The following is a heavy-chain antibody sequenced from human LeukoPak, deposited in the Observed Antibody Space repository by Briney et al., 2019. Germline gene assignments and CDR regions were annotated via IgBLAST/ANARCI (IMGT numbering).Heavy chain of an antibody. CDR2: ITWSGGST. CDR1: GFPFDDYG. D-gene: IGHD6-6*01. V-gene: IGHV3-20*04. CDR3: ARAFRYSTSSRTFDY. J-gene: IGHJ4*02. Sequence: GGSPRLSCAASGFPFDDYGMSWVRQAPGKGLEWVSDITWSGGSTGYADSVKGRFTISRDSARDSLYLQMNSLRAEDTAFYYCARAFRYSTSSRTFDYWGQGTLVTVSS.